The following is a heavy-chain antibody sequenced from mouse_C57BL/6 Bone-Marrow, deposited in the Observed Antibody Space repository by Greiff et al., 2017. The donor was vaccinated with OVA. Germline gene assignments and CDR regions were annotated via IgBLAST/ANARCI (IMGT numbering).Heavy chain of an antibody. V-gene: IGHV1-12*01. CDR1: GYTFTSYN. Sequence: SGAELVRPGASVQMSCTASGYTFTSYNMHWVKPTPRQGLEWIGAIYPGNGDTSYNQKFKGKATLTVDKSSSTAYMQLSSLTSEDSAVYFCARDLLCLMDYWGQGTSVTVSS. D-gene: IGHD2-1*01. CDR3: ARDLLCLMDY. CDR2: IYPGNGDT. J-gene: IGHJ4*01.